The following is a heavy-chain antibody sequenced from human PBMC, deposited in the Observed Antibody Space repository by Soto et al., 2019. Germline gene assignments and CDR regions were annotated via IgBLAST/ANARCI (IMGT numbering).Heavy chain of an antibody. CDR3: ATGLYSSGWPTDY. CDR1: GDSFSDYY. V-gene: IGHV4-59*01. J-gene: IGHJ4*02. D-gene: IGHD6-19*01. Sequence: SETLSLTCTVSGDSFSDYYWNWIRQVPGKGLEWIGFVFHSATTRYNPSLKTRVAISDDTSKKQFFLRLTSVSAADTAIYYCATGLYSSGWPTDYWGQGILVTVSS. CDR2: VFHSATT.